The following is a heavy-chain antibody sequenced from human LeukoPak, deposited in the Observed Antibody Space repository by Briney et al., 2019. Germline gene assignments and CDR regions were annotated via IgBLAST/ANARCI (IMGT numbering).Heavy chain of an antibody. V-gene: IGHV3-21*01. J-gene: IGHJ4*02. CDR1: GFTFSSYS. CDR3: ARAEGYYDGSGYYYSFDY. Sequence: GGSLRLSCAASGFTFSSYSMNWVRQAPGKGLEWVSSISSSSSYIYYADSVKGRFTISRDNAKNSLYLQMNSLRAEDTAVYYCARAEGYYDGSGYYYSFDYWGQGTLVTVSS. D-gene: IGHD3-22*01. CDR2: ISSSSSYI.